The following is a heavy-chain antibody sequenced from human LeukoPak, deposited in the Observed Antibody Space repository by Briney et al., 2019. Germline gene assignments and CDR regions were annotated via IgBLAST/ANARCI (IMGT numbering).Heavy chain of an antibody. D-gene: IGHD3-9*01. Sequence: GGSLRLSCVASVFTFSSYAMSWVRQAPGKGLEWVSAISGSGGSTYYADSVKGRFTISRDNSKNTLYLQMNSLRAEDTAVYYCACGARYFELGAFDIWGQGTMVTVSS. V-gene: IGHV3-23*01. J-gene: IGHJ3*02. CDR2: ISGSGGST. CDR3: ACGARYFELGAFDI. CDR1: VFTFSSYA.